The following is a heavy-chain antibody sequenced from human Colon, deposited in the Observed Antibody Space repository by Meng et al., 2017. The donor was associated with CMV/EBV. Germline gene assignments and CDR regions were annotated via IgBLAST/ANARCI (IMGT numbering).Heavy chain of an antibody. V-gene: IGHV3-21*06. CDR1: GFTFSSYS. CDR3: ARGWPPDY. J-gene: IGHJ4*02. CDR2: ITHTSDT. D-gene: IGHD6-13*01. Sequence: GESLKFSCSTSGFTFSSYSLNWVRQAPGKGLEWVSSITHTSDTYYADSLKGRFTLSRDNAQNSVYLQMDSLTAEDTAIYYCARGWPPDYWGQGTLVTVSS.